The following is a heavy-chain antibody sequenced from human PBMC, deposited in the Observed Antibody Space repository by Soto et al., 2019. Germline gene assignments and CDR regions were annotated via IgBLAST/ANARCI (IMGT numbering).Heavy chain of an antibody. CDR2: ISSSSSTK. V-gene: IGHV3-48*01. Sequence: GGSLRLSCAASGFTFSSYSMNWVRQAPGKGLEWVSYISSSSSTKYYADSVKGRFTISRDNAKNSLYLQMNSLRAEDTAVYYCARDLRGRVVVADADIWFDPWGHGTLVTVSS. CDR1: GFTFSSYS. D-gene: IGHD2-15*01. CDR3: ARDLRGRVVVADADIWFDP. J-gene: IGHJ5*02.